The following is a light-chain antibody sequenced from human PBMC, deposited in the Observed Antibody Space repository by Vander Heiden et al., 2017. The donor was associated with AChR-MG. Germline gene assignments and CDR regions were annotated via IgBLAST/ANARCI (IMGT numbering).Light chain of an antibody. CDR2: GNT. J-gene: IGLJ3*02. CDR1: SFNIGAGSD. V-gene: IGLV1-40*01. Sequence: QSVLTQPPSVSGAPGQSVTISCTGSSFNIGAGSDVHWYQQLPGTAPKLLLYGNTNRPSGVPDRFSGSKSGTSASLAITGLQAEDEADYYCQSYDSSLSGSVFGGGTKLTGL. CDR3: QSYDSSLSGSV.